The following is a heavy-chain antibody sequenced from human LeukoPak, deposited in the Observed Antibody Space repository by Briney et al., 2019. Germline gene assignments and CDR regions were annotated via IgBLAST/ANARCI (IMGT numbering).Heavy chain of an antibody. J-gene: IGHJ3*02. CDR1: GFTFSSYG. D-gene: IGHD1-26*01. Sequence: HPGGSLRLSCAASGFTFSSYGMSWVRQAPGKGLEWVSVIYSGGSTYYADSVKGRFTISRDNSKNTLYLQMNSLRAEDTAVYYCARDSYSGYDAFDIWGQGIMVTVSS. CDR3: ARDSYSGYDAFDI. V-gene: IGHV3-53*01. CDR2: IYSGGST.